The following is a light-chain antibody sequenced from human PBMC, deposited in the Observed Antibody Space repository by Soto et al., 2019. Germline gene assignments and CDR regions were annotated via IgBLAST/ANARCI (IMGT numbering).Light chain of an antibody. V-gene: IGKV3-11*01. CDR1: QSVSSA. Sequence: EIVLTQSPATLSLSPGERATLSCRASQSVSSALAWYLQKPGQAPRLLIYDTSTRAAGIPVRFSGSGSGTDFTLTISSLEPEDFAVYYCQQRSNWPAMITSGQGTRLEIK. CDR2: DTS. CDR3: QQRSNWPAMIT. J-gene: IGKJ5*01.